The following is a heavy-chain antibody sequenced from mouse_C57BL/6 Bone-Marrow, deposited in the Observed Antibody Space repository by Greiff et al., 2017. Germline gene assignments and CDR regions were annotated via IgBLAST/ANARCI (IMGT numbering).Heavy chain of an antibody. CDR2: IYPGGGYT. V-gene: IGHV1-63*01. Sequence: QVQLKESGAELVRPGTSVKMSCKASGYTFTNYWIGWAKQRPGHGLEWIGDIYPGGGYTNYNEKFKGKATLAADKSSSTAYMQLSSLTSEDSAVYFCARGGYWGQGTTLTVSS. CDR1: GYTFTNYW. J-gene: IGHJ2*01. CDR3: ARGGY.